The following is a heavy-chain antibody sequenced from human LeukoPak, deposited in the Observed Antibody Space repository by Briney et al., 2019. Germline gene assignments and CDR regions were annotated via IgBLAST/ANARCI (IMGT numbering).Heavy chain of an antibody. CDR3: ARDLILGSYTTKYGMDV. J-gene: IGHJ6*02. CDR2: INPSGGYT. D-gene: IGHD1-26*01. CDR1: GYTFISYY. V-gene: IGHV1-46*01. Sequence: GASVKVSCKASGYTFISYYMHWVRQAPGQGLEWMGIINPSGGYTTYAQKFQGRVTITRDTSTSTVYMELSSLRSEDTAVYYCARDLILGSYTTKYGMDVWGQGTTVTVSS.